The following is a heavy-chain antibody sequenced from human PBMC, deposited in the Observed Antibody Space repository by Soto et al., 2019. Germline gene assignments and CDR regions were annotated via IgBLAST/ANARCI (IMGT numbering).Heavy chain of an antibody. J-gene: IGHJ4*02. CDR2: IYYSGST. D-gene: IGHD2-15*01. Sequence: PSETLSLTCTFSVVSVSSGSYYCSWIRQPPWKGLEWIGYIYYSGSTDYNPSLKSRVTISVDTSKNQFSLKLSSVTAADTAVYYCARDGLYCSGGSCVGYWCQGTLVTVSS. CDR3: ARDGLYCSGGSCVGY. V-gene: IGHV4-61*01. CDR1: VVSVSSGSYY.